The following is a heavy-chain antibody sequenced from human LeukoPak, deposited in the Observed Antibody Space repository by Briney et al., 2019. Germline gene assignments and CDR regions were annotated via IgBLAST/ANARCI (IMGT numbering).Heavy chain of an antibody. CDR3: ARSTSGWWYFDD. J-gene: IGHJ4*02. Sequence: GGSLRLSCAASGFTFSSYSVNWVRQAPGRGLEWVSSVTSTSSSIIYADSMKGRFTISRDNANNTLYLQMNSLRAEDTGVYYCARSTSGWWYFDDWGQGTLVTVSS. CDR2: VTSTSSSI. D-gene: IGHD6-13*01. CDR1: GFTFSSYS. V-gene: IGHV3-21*01.